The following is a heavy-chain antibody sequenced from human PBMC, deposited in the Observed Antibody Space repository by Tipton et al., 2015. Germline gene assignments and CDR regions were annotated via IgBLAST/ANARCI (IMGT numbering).Heavy chain of an antibody. Sequence: TLSLTRSVYGGSFSVYYFSWIRQPPGKGLEWIGEISHSGSTHYNPSLKSRVAISVDTSKNQFSLTLKSVTAADTAVYYCARDLEHGMDVWGQGTTVTVSS. CDR2: ISHSGST. D-gene: IGHD5-24*01. CDR3: ARDLEHGMDV. J-gene: IGHJ6*02. V-gene: IGHV4-34*01. CDR1: GGSFSVYY.